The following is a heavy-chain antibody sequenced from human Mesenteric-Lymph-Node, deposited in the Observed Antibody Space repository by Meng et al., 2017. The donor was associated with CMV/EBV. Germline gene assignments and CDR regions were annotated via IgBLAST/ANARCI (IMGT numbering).Heavy chain of an antibody. CDR3: ARDYYDFWSGYYHPGY. Sequence: SRYTFINYFIPSLRQAPGQGLEWMGSINPSGGSATYEQKFQGRVTMTRDTSTSTVYMDLSNLRSEDTAVYYCARDYYDFWSGYYHPGYWGQGTLVTVSS. CDR1: RYTFINYF. D-gene: IGHD3-3*01. J-gene: IGHJ4*02. V-gene: IGHV1-46*01. CDR2: INPSGGSA.